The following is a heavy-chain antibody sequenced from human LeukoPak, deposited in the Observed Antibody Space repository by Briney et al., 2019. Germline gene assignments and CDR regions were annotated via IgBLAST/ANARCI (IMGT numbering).Heavy chain of an antibody. CDR2: IKQDGSEK. J-gene: IGHJ3*02. D-gene: IGHD3-3*01. CDR1: GFTFSSYW. CDR3: ASIPVAYDFWSGYEDAFDI. V-gene: IGHV3-7*01. Sequence: GGSLRLSCAASGFTFSSYWMSWVRQAPGKGLEWVANIKQDGSEKYYVDSVKGRFTISRDNAKNSLYLQMNSLRAEDTAVYYCASIPVAYDFWSGYEDAFDIWGQGTMVTVPS.